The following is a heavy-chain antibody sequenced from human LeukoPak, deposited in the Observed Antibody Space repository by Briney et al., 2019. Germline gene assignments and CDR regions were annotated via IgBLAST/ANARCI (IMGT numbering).Heavy chain of an antibody. CDR3: ARETYYYDSSGYLRKYYYMDV. V-gene: IGHV4-39*01. J-gene: IGHJ6*03. CDR2: IYYSGST. Sequence: SETLSLTCTVSGGSISSSSYYWGWIRQPPGKGLGWIGSIYYSGSTYYNPSLKSRVTISVDTSKNQFSLKLSSVTAADTAVYYCARETYYYDSSGYLRKYYYMDVWGKGTTVTVSS. D-gene: IGHD3-22*01. CDR1: GGSISSSSYY.